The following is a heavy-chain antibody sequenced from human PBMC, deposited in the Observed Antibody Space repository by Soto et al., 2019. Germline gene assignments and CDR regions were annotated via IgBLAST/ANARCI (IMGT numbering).Heavy chain of an antibody. J-gene: IGHJ5*02. V-gene: IGHV1-2*02. CDR1: GYTFTGYY. D-gene: IGHD3-22*01. CDR3: ARGGITMIVVGENWFDP. CDR2: INPNSGGT. Sequence: ASVKVSCKASGYTFTGYYMHWVRQAPGQGLEWMGWINPNSGGTNYAQKFQGRVTMTRDTSISTAYMELSRLRSDDTAVYYCARGGITMIVVGENWFDPWGQGTLVTVSS.